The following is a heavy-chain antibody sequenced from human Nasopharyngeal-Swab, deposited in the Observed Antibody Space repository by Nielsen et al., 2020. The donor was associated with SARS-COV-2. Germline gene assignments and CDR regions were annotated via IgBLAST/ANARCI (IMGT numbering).Heavy chain of an antibody. Sequence: GRSLRLSCAASGFTFSSYWMTWVRQAPGKGLEWVANIQQDGSEKYYVDSVKGRFSISRDNTKNSLYLQMNSLRAEDTAVYYCARGGGWYGFDYWGQGTLVTVSS. V-gene: IGHV3-7*01. CDR1: GFTFSSYW. J-gene: IGHJ4*02. D-gene: IGHD6-19*01. CDR3: ARGGGWYGFDY. CDR2: IQQDGSEK.